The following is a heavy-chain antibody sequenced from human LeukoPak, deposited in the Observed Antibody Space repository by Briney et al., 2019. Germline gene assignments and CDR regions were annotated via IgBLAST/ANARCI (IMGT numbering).Heavy chain of an antibody. CDR2: INPSGGST. Sequence: ASVKVSCKASGYTFTSYYMHWVRQAPGQGPEWMGIINPSGGSTSYAQKFQGRVTMTRDTSTSTVYMELSSLRSEVTAVYYCAREYYDILTGYYMSAFDIWGQGTMVTVSS. D-gene: IGHD3-9*01. J-gene: IGHJ3*02. V-gene: IGHV1-46*01. CDR3: AREYYDILTGYYMSAFDI. CDR1: GYTFTSYY.